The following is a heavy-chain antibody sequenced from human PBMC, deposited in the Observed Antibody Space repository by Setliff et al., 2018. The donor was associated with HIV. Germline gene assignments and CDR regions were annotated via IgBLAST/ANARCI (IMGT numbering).Heavy chain of an antibody. Sequence: PSETLSLTCTVSGGSISRGSYSWGWIRQPPGKGLEWIGSISYTGITNYNPSLKSRLTISVDTSKNQFSLKLSSVTAADTAVYYCAGRDGYSYGFYFDYWGQGTLVTVPQ. D-gene: IGHD5-18*01. J-gene: IGHJ4*02. CDR1: GGSISRGSYS. CDR2: ISYTGIT. V-gene: IGHV4-39*01. CDR3: AGRDGYSYGFYFDY.